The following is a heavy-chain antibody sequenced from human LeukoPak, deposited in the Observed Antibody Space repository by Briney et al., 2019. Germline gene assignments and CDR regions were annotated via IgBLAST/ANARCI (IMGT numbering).Heavy chain of an antibody. CDR1: GGSISSYY. D-gene: IGHD4-17*01. CDR3: ARVGRRDYGDYGFDY. V-gene: IGHV4-59*08. CDR2: MYYSGST. Sequence: KPSETLSLTCTVSGGSISSYYWSWIRQPPGKGLEWIGYMYYSGSTNYNPSLKSRVTTSVDTSKNQFSLKLSSVTAADTAVYYCARVGRRDYGDYGFDYWGQGTRVTVSS. J-gene: IGHJ4*02.